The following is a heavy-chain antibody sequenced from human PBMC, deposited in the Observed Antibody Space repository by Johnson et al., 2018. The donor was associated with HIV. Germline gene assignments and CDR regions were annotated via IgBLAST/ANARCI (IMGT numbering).Heavy chain of an antibody. D-gene: IGHD3-10*01. Sequence: VHLVESGGGLVQPGRSLRLSCTTSGFTFGDYAMSWVRQAPGKGLEWVANIKQDGSERYYVDSVKGRFTISRDNAKNSLSLQMDSLRAEDTAVYYCAKDLSSQLLWFIRDGFDVWGQGTMVTVSS. CDR3: AKDLSSQLLWFIRDGFDV. J-gene: IGHJ3*01. V-gene: IGHV3-7*01. CDR2: IKQDGSER. CDR1: GFTFGDYA.